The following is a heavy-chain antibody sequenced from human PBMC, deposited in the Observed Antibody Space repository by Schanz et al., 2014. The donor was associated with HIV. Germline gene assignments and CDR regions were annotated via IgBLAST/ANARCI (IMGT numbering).Heavy chain of an antibody. CDR1: GYGFTGFG. D-gene: IGHD3-10*01. CDR2: INTASGGT. CDR3: AGSQYKFGSYYFVA. Sequence: QVQEVQSGRETKKPGDSVKVSCRTSGYGFTGFGISWVRQAPGQGLEWMGWINTASGGTETAHQFQDRLTLTTQQCTGTAYMELRILRSYATAVYYCAGSQYKFGSYYFVAWEQGTLVTVSS. J-gene: IGHJ4*02. V-gene: IGHV1-18*01.